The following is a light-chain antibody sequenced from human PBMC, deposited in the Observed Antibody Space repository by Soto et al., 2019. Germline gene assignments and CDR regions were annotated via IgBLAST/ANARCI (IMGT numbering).Light chain of an antibody. J-gene: IGKJ1*01. V-gene: IGKV1-5*01. CDR3: QQYNSYWT. CDR1: QSITTW. Sequence: EIQMTQSPSTVSAYVGDSVTITCRASQSITTWLAWYQQRPGNAPKLLIYAASTLQNGVPSTFSGSGSETEFTITISSLQPDDFATYYCQQYNSYWTFGQGTKVDIK. CDR2: AAS.